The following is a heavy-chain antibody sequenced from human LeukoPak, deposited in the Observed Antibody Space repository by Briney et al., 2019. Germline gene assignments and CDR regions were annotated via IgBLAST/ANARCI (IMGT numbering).Heavy chain of an antibody. J-gene: IGHJ4*02. CDR1: GDSISSGDYY. CDR2: ISTSGTP. Sequence: SRTLSLTCTVSGDSISSGDYYWNWIRQPAGKRLEWIGRISTSGTPNYNPSFRGRLTISIDTSKNQFSLNLRSVTAAETGIYYCARGPYWGQGTLVTVSS. V-gene: IGHV4-61*02. CDR3: ARGPY.